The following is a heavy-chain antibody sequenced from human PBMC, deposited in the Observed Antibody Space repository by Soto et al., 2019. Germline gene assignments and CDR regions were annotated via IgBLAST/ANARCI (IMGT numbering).Heavy chain of an antibody. D-gene: IGHD2-15*01. J-gene: IGHJ6*02. CDR3: AKVYCSGGSCLSYSYYGMDV. CDR2: ISGSGGST. CDR1: GFTFSSYA. Sequence: PGGSLRLSCAASGFTFSSYAMSWVRQAPGKGLEWVSAISGSGGSTYYADSVKGRFTISRDNSKNTLYLQMNSLRAEDTAVYYCAKVYCSGGSCLSYSYYGMDVWGQGTTVTVSS. V-gene: IGHV3-23*01.